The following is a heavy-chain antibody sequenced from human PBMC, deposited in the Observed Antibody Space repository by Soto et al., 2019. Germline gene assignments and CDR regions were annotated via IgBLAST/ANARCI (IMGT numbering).Heavy chain of an antibody. D-gene: IGHD2-2*01. CDR2: ISGLGGIT. Sequence: PGGCLRPSCAEAASAFSSDATSWDSQAPKKGMEWVAAISGLGGITYYADSVKGRFSNSRDNSRNTLYLQMNSLRAEDTAVYYCAKGYRGSTSNCYADAWGLGTLVTVSS. CDR3: AKGYRGSTSNCYADA. J-gene: IGHJ5*02. CDR1: ASAFSSDA. V-gene: IGHV3-23*01.